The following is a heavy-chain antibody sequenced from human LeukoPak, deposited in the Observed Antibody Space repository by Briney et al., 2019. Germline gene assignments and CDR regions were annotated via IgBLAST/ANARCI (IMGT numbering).Heavy chain of an antibody. CDR2: SNDSGGT. Sequence: PGGSLRLSCAASGFTFSSLAMSWIRQPPGKRLEWVGESNDSGGTNYNPSLKSRVTISADKSKNQVPLKLTSVTAADTAVYYCARLSVIVGAALEYYYYYMDVWGQGTTVTVS. D-gene: IGHD1-26*01. J-gene: IGHJ6*03. V-gene: IGHV4-34*01. CDR3: ARLSVIVGAALEYYYYYMDV. CDR1: GFTFSSLA.